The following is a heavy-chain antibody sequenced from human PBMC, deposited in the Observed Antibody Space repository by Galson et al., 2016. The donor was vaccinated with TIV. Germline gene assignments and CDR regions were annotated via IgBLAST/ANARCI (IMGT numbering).Heavy chain of an antibody. V-gene: IGHV1-18*04. Sequence: SVKVSCKASGYTFSKYGISWVRQAPGQGLEWMGWISGDSGNTDYARKFQGRVIMTADTSTGTAFLEVRSLTSDDTAGYYCARDRGSITMILVVDYYYGMGVWGQGTTVTV. J-gene: IGHJ6*02. CDR1: GYTFSKYG. CDR3: ARDRGSITMILVVDYYYGMGV. D-gene: IGHD3-22*01. CDR2: ISGDSGNT.